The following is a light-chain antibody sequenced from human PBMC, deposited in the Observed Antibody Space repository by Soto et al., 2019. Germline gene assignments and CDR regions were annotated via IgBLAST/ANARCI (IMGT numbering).Light chain of an antibody. V-gene: IGLV1-40*01. CDR2: GNS. CDR1: SSNIGAGYD. CDR3: QSYDSSLSGSNV. J-gene: IGLJ1*01. Sequence: QSVLTHPLSVSGAQGQRVTISCPGSSSNIGAGYDVHWYQQLPGTAPKLLIYGNSNRPSGVPDRFSGSKSGTSASLAITGLQAEDEADYYCQSYDSSLSGSNVFGTGTKVTVL.